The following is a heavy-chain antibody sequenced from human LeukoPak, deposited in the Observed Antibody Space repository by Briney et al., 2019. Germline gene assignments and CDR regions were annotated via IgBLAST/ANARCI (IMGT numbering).Heavy chain of an antibody. CDR2: IYHSGST. J-gene: IGHJ4*02. CDR1: GGSISSGGYY. Sequence: PSETLSLTCTVSGGSISSGGYYWSWIRQPPGKGLEWIGYIYHSGSTYYNPSLKSRVTISVDRSKNQFSLKLSSVTAADTAVYYCARVRGYSSSWYFDYWGQGTLVTVSS. D-gene: IGHD6-13*01. V-gene: IGHV4-30-2*01. CDR3: ARVRGYSSSWYFDY.